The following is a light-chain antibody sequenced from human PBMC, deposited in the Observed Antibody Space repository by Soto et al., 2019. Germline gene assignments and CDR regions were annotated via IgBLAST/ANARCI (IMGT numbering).Light chain of an antibody. Sequence: ALTQPASVSGSPGQSITIPCTGTSGDVGGYNLVSWYQQHPGKAPKLMIYEVTERPSGVSNRFSGSKSGNTASLTISGLQPDDEADYYCRSYAGNSEVFGTGTTVTVL. J-gene: IGLJ1*01. CDR1: SGDVGGYNL. V-gene: IGLV2-23*02. CDR3: RSYAGNSEV. CDR2: EVT.